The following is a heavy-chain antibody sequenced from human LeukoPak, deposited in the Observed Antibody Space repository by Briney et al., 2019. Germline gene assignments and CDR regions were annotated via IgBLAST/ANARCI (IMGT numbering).Heavy chain of an antibody. Sequence: SQTLSLTCVVSGGSISRGSYYWNWIRQPAGKGLEWMGRIYNSGSTNYNPSLKSRVTISVDTSRNQLSLQLTSVTAADTAVYYCAGQTFGVLYFDSWGQGTLVIVSS. CDR2: IYNSGST. D-gene: IGHD3-10*01. CDR1: GGSISRGSYY. V-gene: IGHV4-61*02. J-gene: IGHJ4*02. CDR3: AGQTFGVLYFDS.